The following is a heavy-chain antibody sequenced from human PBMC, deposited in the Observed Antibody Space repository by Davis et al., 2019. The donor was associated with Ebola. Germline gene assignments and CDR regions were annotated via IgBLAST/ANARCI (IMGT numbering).Heavy chain of an antibody. J-gene: IGHJ4*02. CDR3: AREGDTAMVTLDY. CDR1: GYTFTSYA. V-gene: IGHV1-3*01. D-gene: IGHD5-18*01. CDR2: INAGNGNT. Sequence: ASVKVSCKASGYTFTSYAMHWVRQAPEQRLEWMGWINAGNGNTKYSQKFQGRVTITRDTSASTAYMELSSLRSEDTAVYYCAREGDTAMVTLDYWGQGTLVTVSS.